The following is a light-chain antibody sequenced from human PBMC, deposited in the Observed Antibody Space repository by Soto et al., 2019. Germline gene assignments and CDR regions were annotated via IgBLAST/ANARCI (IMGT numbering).Light chain of an antibody. CDR3: QQRSNWPPLT. V-gene: IGKV3-11*01. J-gene: IGKJ4*01. Sequence: EIVLTQSPATLSLSPGERATLSCRASQSVSSDLAWYQQKPGQAPRLLIYDASNRATGIPARFSGSGSGTDFTLTISSLEPEDCAVYYCQQRSNWPPLTFGGGTKVEIK. CDR2: DAS. CDR1: QSVSSD.